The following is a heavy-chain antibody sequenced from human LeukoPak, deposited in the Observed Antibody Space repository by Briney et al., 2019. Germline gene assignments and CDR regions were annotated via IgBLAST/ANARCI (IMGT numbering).Heavy chain of an antibody. CDR2: INHSGST. CDR3: ARGHFYYDSSGYYSPWFDP. J-gene: IGHJ5*02. D-gene: IGHD3-22*01. Sequence: SETLSLTCAVYGGSFSGYYWSWIRQPPGKGLEWTGEINHSGSTNYNPSLKSRVTISVDTSKNQFSLKLSSVTAADTAVYYCARGHFYYDSSGYYSPWFDPWGQGTLVTVSS. CDR1: GGSFSGYY. V-gene: IGHV4-34*01.